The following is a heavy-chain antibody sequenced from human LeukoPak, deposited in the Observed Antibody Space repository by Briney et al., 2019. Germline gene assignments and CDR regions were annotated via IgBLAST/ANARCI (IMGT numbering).Heavy chain of an antibody. D-gene: IGHD2-2*01. J-gene: IGHJ4*02. CDR2: ITGNNDNP. V-gene: IGHV1-18*01. CDR1: GYTFSKFG. Sequence: ASVKVSCKTSGYTFSKFGINWVRQAPGKGLEWMGWITGNNDNPNYGQKFQGRFTVTKDSSTSTAYMELRNLRFDDTAVYYCARDGTSTDDYWGQGTLVSVSS. CDR3: ARDGTSTDDY.